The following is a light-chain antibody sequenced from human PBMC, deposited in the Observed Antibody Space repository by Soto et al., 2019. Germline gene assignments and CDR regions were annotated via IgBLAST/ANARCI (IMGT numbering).Light chain of an antibody. CDR1: SSDVGGYNY. CDR2: EVS. J-gene: IGLJ3*02. V-gene: IGLV2-8*01. CDR3: AAWDDSLNGNWM. Sequence: QSALTQPPSASGSPGQSVTISCTGTSSDVGGYNYVSWYQQHPGKAPKLMIYEVSKRPSGVPDRFSGSKSGNTASLTVSGLQAEDEADYYCAAWDDSLNGNWMFGGGTKLTVL.